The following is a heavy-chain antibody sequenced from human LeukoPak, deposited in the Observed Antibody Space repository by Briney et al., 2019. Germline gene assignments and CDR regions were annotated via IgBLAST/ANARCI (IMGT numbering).Heavy chain of an antibody. CDR1: GDSVSSNSAT. D-gene: IGHD5-24*01. CDR3: ARDRDGPGLHGTNYDQ. CDR2: TYYRSKWFN. Sequence: SQTLSLTCAISGDSVSSNSATWNWIRQSPSRGLEWLGRTYYRSKWFNDYAVSVKSRIAINPDTSKNQFSLHLNSVTPEDTAVYYCARDRDGPGLHGTNYDQWGQGTLVTVSS. J-gene: IGHJ4*02. V-gene: IGHV6-1*01.